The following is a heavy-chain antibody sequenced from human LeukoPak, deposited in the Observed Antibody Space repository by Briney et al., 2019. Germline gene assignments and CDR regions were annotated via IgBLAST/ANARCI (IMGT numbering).Heavy chain of an antibody. J-gene: IGHJ4*02. D-gene: IGHD5-24*01. CDR2: IYINAGTT. CDR1: GFIVSSNH. CDR3: ARDGSNFYFDY. V-gene: IGHV3-66*01. Sequence: GGSLRLSCAASGFIVSSNHMNWVRQTPGKGLEWVSIIYINAGTTHYADSVKGRSIISRDNSENTVYLQMNNLRADDSAVYYCARDGSNFYFDYWGQGALVTVSS.